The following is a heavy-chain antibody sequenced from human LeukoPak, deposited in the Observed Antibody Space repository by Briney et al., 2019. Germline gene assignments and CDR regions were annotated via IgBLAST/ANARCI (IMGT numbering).Heavy chain of an antibody. CDR3: VRDLGAQPLGIFFDF. V-gene: IGHV1-18*04. Sequence: ASVKVSCKASGYTFTSFGISWVRQAPGQGLEWMGWISAYNGNTNFAQKLQGRVTMTTDTSTSTAYMELRSLRSDDTAMFYCVRDLGAQPLGIFFDFWGQGTLVTVSS. CDR2: ISAYNGNT. CDR1: GYTFTSFG. D-gene: IGHD3-9*01. J-gene: IGHJ4*02.